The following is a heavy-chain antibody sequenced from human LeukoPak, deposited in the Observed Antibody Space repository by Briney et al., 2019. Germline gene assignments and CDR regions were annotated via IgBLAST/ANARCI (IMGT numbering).Heavy chain of an antibody. J-gene: IGHJ4*02. D-gene: IGHD3-10*01. CDR2: IYHSGST. CDR1: GGSISSGGYY. Sequence: PSQTLSLTCTVSGGSISSGGYYWSWIRQPPGKGLEWIGYIYHSGSTYYNPSLKSRVTISVDTSKNQFSLKLSSVTAADTAVYYCARITMVRGVFPDYWGQGTLVTVSS. CDR3: ARITMVRGVFPDY. V-gene: IGHV4-30-2*01.